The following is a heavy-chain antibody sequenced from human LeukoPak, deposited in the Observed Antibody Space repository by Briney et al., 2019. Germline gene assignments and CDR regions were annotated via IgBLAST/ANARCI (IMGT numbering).Heavy chain of an antibody. D-gene: IGHD3-10*01. Sequence: ASVKVSCKASGYTFTSYGISWVRQAPGQGLEWMGWISAYNGNTNYAQKLQGRVTMTTDTSTSTAYMELRSLRSDDTAVYYCAREGGGGGITMVRGVIRSSENDYWGQGTLVTVSS. CDR3: AREGGGGGITMVRGVIRSSENDY. V-gene: IGHV1-18*01. CDR2: ISAYNGNT. J-gene: IGHJ4*02. CDR1: GYTFTSYG.